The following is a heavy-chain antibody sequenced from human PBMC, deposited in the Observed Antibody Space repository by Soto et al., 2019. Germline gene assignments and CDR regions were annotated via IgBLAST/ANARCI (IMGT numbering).Heavy chain of an antibody. D-gene: IGHD2-2*01. J-gene: IGHJ5*02. V-gene: IGHV5-10-1*01. CDR3: ARIYCTTTTCDSWFDP. CDR2: IDPGDTYA. CDR1: GYTFTTFW. Sequence: GESPKISCTGFGYTFTTFWISLVRQMPGKGLEWMGRIDPGDTYATYSPPFQGHVTISADKATSTAYLQWSSLKASDTAMYFCARIYCTTTTCDSWFDPWGQGTLVTVSS.